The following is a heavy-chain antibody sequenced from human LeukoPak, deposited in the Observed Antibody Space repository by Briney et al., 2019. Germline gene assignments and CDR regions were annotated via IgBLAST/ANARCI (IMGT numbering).Heavy chain of an antibody. D-gene: IGHD2-2*01. CDR3: ARDYCSSTSCLFDY. V-gene: IGHV1-2*06. Sequence: ASVKVSCKASGYTFTGYHMHWVRQAPGQGLEWMGRINPNSGDTNYAQKLQGRVTMTRDTSISTAYVELSRLRSDDTAVYYCARDYCSSTSCLFDYWGQGTLVTVSS. CDR2: INPNSGDT. CDR1: GYTFTGYH. J-gene: IGHJ4*02.